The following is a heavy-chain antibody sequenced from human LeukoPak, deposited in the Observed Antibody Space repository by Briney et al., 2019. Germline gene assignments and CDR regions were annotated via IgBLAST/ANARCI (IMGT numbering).Heavy chain of an antibody. Sequence: SETLSLTCAVYGGSFSGYYWGLIRQPPGKGLEWIGSIYYSGSTNYNPSLKSRVTISVDTSKNQFSLKLSSVTAADTAVYYCARHPDYYDTPWGQGTLVTVSS. CDR1: GGSFSGYY. V-gene: IGHV4-59*08. CDR2: IYYSGST. D-gene: IGHD3-22*01. CDR3: ARHPDYYDTP. J-gene: IGHJ4*02.